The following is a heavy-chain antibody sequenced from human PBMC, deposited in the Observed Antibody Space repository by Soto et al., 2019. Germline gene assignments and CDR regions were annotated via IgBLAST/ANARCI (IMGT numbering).Heavy chain of an antibody. CDR3: ARLPRGYNYGMDV. CDR2: IYYSGST. V-gene: IGHV4-59*12. Sequence: SETLSLTCTVSGGSISSYYWSWIRQPPGKGLEWIGYIYYSGSTNYNPSLKSRVTISVDTSKNQFSLKLSSVTAADTAVYYCARLPRGYNYGMDVWGQGTTVTVS. CDR1: GGSISSYY. J-gene: IGHJ6*02.